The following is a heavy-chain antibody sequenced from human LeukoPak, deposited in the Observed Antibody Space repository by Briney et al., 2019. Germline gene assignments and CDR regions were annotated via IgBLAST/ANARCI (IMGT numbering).Heavy chain of an antibody. J-gene: IGHJ5*02. D-gene: IGHD2-15*01. CDR2: INPNSGGT. Sequence: ASVKVSCKASGYTFTGSYMHWVRQAPGQGLEWVGWINPNSGGTNYAQKFQGRVTMTRDTSISTAYMELSRLRSDDTAVYYCARDRPHCSGGSCYSRWFDPWGQGTLVTVSS. CDR3: ARDRPHCSGGSCYSRWFDP. CDR1: GYTFTGSY. V-gene: IGHV1-2*02.